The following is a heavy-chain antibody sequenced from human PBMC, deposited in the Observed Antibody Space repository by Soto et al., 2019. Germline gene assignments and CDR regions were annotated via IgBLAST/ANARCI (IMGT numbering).Heavy chain of an antibody. CDR1: GFTVSRYD. CDR2: IQTGGAT. D-gene: IGHD5-12*01. Sequence: QLVESGGGLFQAGGSTILSCLASGFTVSRYDMAWVRQAPGKGLEWASIIQTGGATYYTDSAQGRFTISRDNSRNTVYLQMSCLRVEDTGVYSCVRVLYDSGVVDFWGQGRPITVS. V-gene: IGHV3-53*01. CDR3: VRVLYDSGVVDF. J-gene: IGHJ4*02.